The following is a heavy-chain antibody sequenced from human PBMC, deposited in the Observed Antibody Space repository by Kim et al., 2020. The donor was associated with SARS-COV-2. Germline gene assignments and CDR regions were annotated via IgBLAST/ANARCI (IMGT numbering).Heavy chain of an antibody. J-gene: IGHJ4*02. Sequence: GGSLRLSCAASGFTFSSYGMHWVRQAPGKGLEWVAVIWYDGSNKYYADSVKGRFTISRDNSKNTLYLQMNSLRAEDTAVYYCAKEGLLGRGAFHPIPNFDYWGQGTLVTVSS. D-gene: IGHD3-10*01. CDR1: GFTFSSYG. V-gene: IGHV3-33*06. CDR2: IWYDGSNK. CDR3: AKEGLLGRGAFHPIPNFDY.